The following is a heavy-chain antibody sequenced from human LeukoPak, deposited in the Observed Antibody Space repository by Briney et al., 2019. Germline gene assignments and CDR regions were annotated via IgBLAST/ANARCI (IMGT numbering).Heavy chain of an antibody. Sequence: ASVKVPCKASGYTFTSYGISWVRQAPGQGLEWMGWISAYNGNTNYAQKLQGRVTMTTDTSTSTAYMELRSLRSDDTAVYYCARITGDWNYYYYMDVWGKGTTVTVSS. CDR1: GYTFTSYG. D-gene: IGHD7-27*01. J-gene: IGHJ6*03. CDR2: ISAYNGNT. V-gene: IGHV1-18*01. CDR3: ARITGDWNYYYYMDV.